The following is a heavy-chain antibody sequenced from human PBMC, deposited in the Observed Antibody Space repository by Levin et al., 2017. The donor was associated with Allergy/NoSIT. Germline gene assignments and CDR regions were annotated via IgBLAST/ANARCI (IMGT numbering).Heavy chain of an antibody. D-gene: IGHD1-7*01. V-gene: IGHV7-4-1*02. CDR2: INTNTGNP. Sequence: GESLKISCKASGYTFTSYAMNWVRQAPGQGLEWMGWINTNTGNPTYAQGFTGRFVFSLDTSVSTAYLQISSLKAEDTAVYYCAREDNWNWTMVDYWGQGTLVTVSS. CDR1: GYTFTSYA. J-gene: IGHJ4*02. CDR3: AREDNWNWTMVDY.